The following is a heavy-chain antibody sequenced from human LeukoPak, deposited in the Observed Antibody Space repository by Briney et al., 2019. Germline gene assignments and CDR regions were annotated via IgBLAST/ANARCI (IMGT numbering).Heavy chain of an antibody. CDR2: IYYSGST. CDR1: GGSISSYY. D-gene: IGHD2/OR15-2a*01. Sequence: SETLSLTCTVSGGSISSYYWSWIRQPPGKGLEWIGYIYYSGSTNYNPSLKSRVTISVDTSKNQFSLKPSSVTAADTAVYYCARGEIVGWFDPWGQGTLVTVSS. J-gene: IGHJ5*02. CDR3: ARGEIVGWFDP. V-gene: IGHV4-59*01.